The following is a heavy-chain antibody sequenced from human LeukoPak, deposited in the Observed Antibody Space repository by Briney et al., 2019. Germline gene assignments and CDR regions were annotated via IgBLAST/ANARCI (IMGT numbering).Heavy chain of an antibody. V-gene: IGHV1-2*02. CDR3: ASYPRYSSSPPFDY. CDR2: INPNTGDT. CDR1: GYTFINYG. J-gene: IGHJ4*02. Sequence: ASVKVSCKASGYTFINYGISWVRQAPGQGLEWMGWINPNTGDTNYAQKFQGRVTMTRDTTISTAYMELSRLTSDDTAVYYCASYPRYSSSPPFDYWGQGTLVTVSS. D-gene: IGHD6-19*01.